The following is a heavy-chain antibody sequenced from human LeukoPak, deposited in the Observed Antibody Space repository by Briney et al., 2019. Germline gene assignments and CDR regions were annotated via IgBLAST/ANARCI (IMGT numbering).Heavy chain of an antibody. CDR1: GFTFSIDA. V-gene: IGHV3-23*01. CDR3: ARELGTIGSYTADY. CDR2: INKAGRP. D-gene: IGHD2-8*01. J-gene: IGHJ4*02. Sequence: GGSLRLSCAASGFTFSIDAMSWVRRAPGKGLEWVSAINKAGRPYYADSVQGRFTISRDDSKDTVFLQMNSLRAEDTAVYYCARELGTIGSYTADYWGQGTLVIVSS.